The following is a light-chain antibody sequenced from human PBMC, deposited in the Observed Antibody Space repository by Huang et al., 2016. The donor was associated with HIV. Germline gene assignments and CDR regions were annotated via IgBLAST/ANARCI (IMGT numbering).Light chain of an antibody. CDR2: AAS. CDR1: QPISNS. Sequence: DIQITQSPFSLSASIGDRVTVTCRASQPISNSLAWYQQKPGQAPKLLLYAASRLKSGVPSRFSGSGSGTTYSLTISSLRPEDFATYHCQQYFTTPPWSFGQGTKLEIK. J-gene: IGKJ2*01. V-gene: IGKV1-NL1*01. CDR3: QQYFTTPPWS.